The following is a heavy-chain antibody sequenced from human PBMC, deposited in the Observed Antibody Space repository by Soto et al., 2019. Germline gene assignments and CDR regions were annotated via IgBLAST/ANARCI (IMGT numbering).Heavy chain of an antibody. CDR1: GFTFSSYP. CDR2: ISFDGSKK. V-gene: IGHV3-30-3*01. J-gene: IGHJ6*04. D-gene: IGHD6-19*01. CDR3: ARLPGALVAGLYLCPVDGGEPVADADV. Sequence: QMQLVASGGGVVQPGRSLRLSCAASGFTFSSYPMHWVRQAPGKGLVRVAVISFDGSKKSYAESGKGRFFISKDKSKNMSSLRMNSLRREDSAVYCCARLPGALVAGLYLCPVDGGEPVADADVWGKETAVTVSS.